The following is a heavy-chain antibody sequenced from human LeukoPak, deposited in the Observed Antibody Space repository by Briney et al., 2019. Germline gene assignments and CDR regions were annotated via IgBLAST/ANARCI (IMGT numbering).Heavy chain of an antibody. J-gene: IGHJ4*02. D-gene: IGHD6-13*01. Sequence: GGSLRLSCAASGFTFSSYAMHWVRQAPGKGLEWVAVISYDGSNKYYADSVKGRFTISRDNSKNTLYLQMNSLRAEDTAVYYCAKERYSSSSLFAVTPFDYWGQGTRITVSS. CDR2: ISYDGSNK. CDR3: AKERYSSSSLFAVTPFDY. CDR1: GFTFSSYA. V-gene: IGHV3-30-3*01.